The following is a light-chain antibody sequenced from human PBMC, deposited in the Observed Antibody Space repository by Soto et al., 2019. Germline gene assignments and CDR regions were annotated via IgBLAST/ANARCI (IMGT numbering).Light chain of an antibody. CDR3: QQYGSSPWT. J-gene: IGKJ1*01. CDR1: KSVSSSY. Sequence: EIVLTQSPGTLSLSPGERATLSCRASKSVSSSYLGWYQQRPGQAPRLLIYGASSRATGTPGRFSGSGSGTDFTLTISSLEHEDFAVYYCQQYGSSPWTFGQGTKADIK. V-gene: IGKV3-20*01. CDR2: GAS.